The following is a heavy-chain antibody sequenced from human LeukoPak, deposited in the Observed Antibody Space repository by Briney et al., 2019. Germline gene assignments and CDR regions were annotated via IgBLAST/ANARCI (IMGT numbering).Heavy chain of an antibody. CDR3: TRDRPPYYDSSGYLGFDY. CDR1: GFTFSSYG. CDR2: ISYDGSNK. Sequence: GRSLRLSCAASGFTFSSYGMHWVRQAPGKGLEWVAVISYDGSNKYYADSVKGRFTISRDNSKNTLFLQMNSLRAEDTAVYYCTRDRPPYYDSSGYLGFDYWGQGTLVTVSS. D-gene: IGHD3-22*01. J-gene: IGHJ4*02. V-gene: IGHV3-30*03.